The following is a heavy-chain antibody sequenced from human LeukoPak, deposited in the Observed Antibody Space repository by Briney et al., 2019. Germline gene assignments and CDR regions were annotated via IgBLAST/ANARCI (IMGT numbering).Heavy chain of an antibody. CDR3: AKGGVRGVIRNWFDP. CDR1: GFTFSSYG. Sequence: GRSLRLSCAASGFTFSSYGMHWVRQAPGKGLEWVAVISYDGSNKYYADSVKGRFTISRDNSKTTLYLQMNSLSAEDTAVYYCAKGGVRGVIRNWFDPWGQGTLVTVSS. J-gene: IGHJ5*02. CDR2: ISYDGSNK. V-gene: IGHV3-30*18. D-gene: IGHD3-10*01.